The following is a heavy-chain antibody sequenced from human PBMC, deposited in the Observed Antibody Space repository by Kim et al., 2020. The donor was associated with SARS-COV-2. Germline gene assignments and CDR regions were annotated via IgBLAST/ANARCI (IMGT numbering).Heavy chain of an antibody. CDR1: GGSFSGYY. D-gene: IGHD3-10*01. V-gene: IGHV4-34*01. CDR2: INHSGST. J-gene: IGHJ6*02. CDR3: ARGNPLLLWFGELLHKYYYGRDV. Sequence: SETLSLTCAVYGGSFSGYYWSWIRQPPGKGLEWIGEINHSGSTNYNPSLKSRVTISVDTSKNQFSLKLSSVTAADTAVYYCARGNPLLLWFGELLHKYYYGRDVWGRGTTVTVSS.